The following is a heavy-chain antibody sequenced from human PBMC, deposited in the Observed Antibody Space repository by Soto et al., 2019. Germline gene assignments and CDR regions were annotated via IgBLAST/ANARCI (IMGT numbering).Heavy chain of an antibody. Sequence: EVQLVESGGGLVQPGGSLGLSCAASGFTFSTYWIHWVRQAPGKGLVWVSRINSDGSSTNYADSVKGRFTISRDNAKNTLFLKMNSLRAEDTAVYYCARDRWGGGRDMDVWGQGTTVTVSS. CDR1: GFTFSTYW. V-gene: IGHV3-74*01. CDR3: ARDRWGGGRDMDV. J-gene: IGHJ6*02. CDR2: INSDGSST. D-gene: IGHD3-10*01.